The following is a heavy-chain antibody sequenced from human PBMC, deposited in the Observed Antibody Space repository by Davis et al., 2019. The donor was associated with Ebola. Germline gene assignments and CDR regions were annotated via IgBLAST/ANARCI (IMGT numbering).Heavy chain of an antibody. CDR2: INHSGST. D-gene: IGHD6-19*01. V-gene: IGHV4-4*02. Sequence: SETLSLTCAVSGGSITSNNWWSWVRQPPGKGLEWIGEINHSGSTNYNPSLKSRVTISVDTSKNQFSLKLSSVTAADTAVYYCARRDGSSGWYNYYGMDVWGQGTTVTVSS. J-gene: IGHJ6*02. CDR1: GGSITSNNW. CDR3: ARRDGSSGWYNYYGMDV.